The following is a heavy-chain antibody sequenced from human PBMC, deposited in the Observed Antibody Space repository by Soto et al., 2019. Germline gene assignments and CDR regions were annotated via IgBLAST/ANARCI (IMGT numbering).Heavy chain of an antibody. J-gene: IGHJ6*02. V-gene: IGHV3-33*01. CDR1: GFTFSGFG. CDR3: ARGNYYYGSGSSYKSLNYNYYYGMDV. CDR2: IWYDGSNK. D-gene: IGHD3-10*01. Sequence: PGGSLRLSCAASGFTFSGFGMHWVRQAPGKGLEWVAVIWYDGSNKYYADSVKGRFTISRDNSKNSLYLQMNSLRAEDTAGYYCARGNYYYGSGSSYKSLNYNYYYGMDVWGQGTTVTVSS.